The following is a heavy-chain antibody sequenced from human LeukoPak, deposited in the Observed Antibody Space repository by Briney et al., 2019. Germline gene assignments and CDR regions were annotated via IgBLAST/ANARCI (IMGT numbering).Heavy chain of an antibody. D-gene: IGHD5-24*01. J-gene: IGHJ4*02. CDR3: ASTDGYNSGFNGAFDY. CDR2: IYYSGST. Sequence: GSLRLSCAASGFTFSSYSMNWVRQPPGKGLEWIGSIYYSGSTYYNPSLKSRVTISVDTSKNQFSLKLSSVTAADTAVYYCASTDGYNSGFNGAFDYWGQGTLVTVSS. V-gene: IGHV4-39*07. CDR1: GFTFSSYS.